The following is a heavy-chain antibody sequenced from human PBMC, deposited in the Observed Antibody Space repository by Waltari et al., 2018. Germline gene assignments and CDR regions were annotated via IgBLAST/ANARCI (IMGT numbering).Heavy chain of an antibody. J-gene: IGHJ3*01. Sequence: EVQLVESGVGLVQPGVSLRLSCAASCFASRCYALHWVRQAPGKGLEYVSAISSDRINTYYTNSVKGRFKISRDNSKNTLYLQMGSLRPEDMAVYYCARSRRGTAEVNAFDVWGQGTMVTVSS. D-gene: IGHD5-18*01. V-gene: IGHV3-64*01. CDR1: CFASRCYA. CDR3: ARSRRGTAEVNAFDV. CDR2: ISSDRINT.